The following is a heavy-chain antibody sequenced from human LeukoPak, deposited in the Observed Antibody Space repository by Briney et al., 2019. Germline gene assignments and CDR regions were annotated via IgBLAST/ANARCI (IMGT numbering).Heavy chain of an antibody. J-gene: IGHJ4*02. D-gene: IGHD6-13*01. Sequence: PSETLSLTCTVSGGSISSYYWSWIRQPPGKGLEWIGEINDSESANYNPSLKSRVTISVDTSKNQFSLKLSSLTAADTAIYYCARETAAAGSFIAINDYWGQGTLVTVSS. CDR2: INDSESA. V-gene: IGHV4-34*01. CDR3: ARETAAAGSFIAINDY. CDR1: GGSISSYY.